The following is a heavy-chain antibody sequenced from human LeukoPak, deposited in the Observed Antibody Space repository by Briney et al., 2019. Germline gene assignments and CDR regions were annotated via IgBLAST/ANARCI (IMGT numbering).Heavy chain of an antibody. Sequence: GESLKISCEGSGYSFTSYWIGWVRQMPGKGLEWMGIIYPGDSDTRYSPSFQGQVTISADKSISTAYLQWSSLKASDTAMYYCARPESNYDFWSGPADYWGQGTLVTVSS. CDR3: ARPESNYDFWSGPADY. D-gene: IGHD3-3*01. J-gene: IGHJ4*02. CDR1: GYSFTSYW. V-gene: IGHV5-51*01. CDR2: IYPGDSDT.